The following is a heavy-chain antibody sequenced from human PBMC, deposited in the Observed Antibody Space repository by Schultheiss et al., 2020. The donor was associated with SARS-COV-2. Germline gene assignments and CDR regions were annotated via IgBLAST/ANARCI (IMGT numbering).Heavy chain of an antibody. CDR1: GASITRYY. D-gene: IGHD3-3*01. Sequence: GSLRLSCSVSGASITRYYWSWIRQPPGKGVEWIGNFFHSGSTNYNPSLKSRVTISIDTSKNQFSLSLNSVTAADTATYFCARVLETYPYYMDVWGKGTTVTVSS. CDR2: FFHSGST. V-gene: IGHV4-59*01. CDR3: ARVLETYPYYMDV. J-gene: IGHJ6*03.